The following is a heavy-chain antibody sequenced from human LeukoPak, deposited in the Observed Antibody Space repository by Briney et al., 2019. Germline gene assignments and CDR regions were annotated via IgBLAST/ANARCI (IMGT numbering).Heavy chain of an antibody. CDR1: GFTFSSYA. CDR3: AKDWGDYYDSSGQGAFDT. CDR2: ISGSGGST. V-gene: IGHV3-23*01. D-gene: IGHD3-22*01. Sequence: PGGSLRLSCAASGFTFSSYAMSWVRQAPGKGLEWVSAISGSGGSTYYADSVKGRFTISRDNSKNTLYLQMNSLRAEDTAVYYCAKDWGDYYDSSGQGAFDTWGQGTMVTVSS. J-gene: IGHJ3*02.